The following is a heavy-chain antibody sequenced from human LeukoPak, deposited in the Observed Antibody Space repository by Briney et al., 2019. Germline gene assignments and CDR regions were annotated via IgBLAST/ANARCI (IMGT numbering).Heavy chain of an antibody. D-gene: IGHD5-24*01. Sequence: ASVKISCKVSGYTFTDYYMHWVQQAPGKGLEWMGLVDPEDGETIYAEKFQGRVTITADTSTDTAYMDVSRLRSWYTDVYYCSTDPVEMATIADYWGQGTLVTVSS. CDR2: VDPEDGET. J-gene: IGHJ4*02. CDR1: GYTFTDYY. CDR3: STDPVEMATIADY. V-gene: IGHV1-69-2*01.